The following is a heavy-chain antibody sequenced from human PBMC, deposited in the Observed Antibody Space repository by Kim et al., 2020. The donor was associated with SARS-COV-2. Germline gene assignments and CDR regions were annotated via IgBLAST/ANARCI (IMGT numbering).Heavy chain of an antibody. J-gene: IGHJ6*02. D-gene: IGHD5-18*01. CDR2: IYYSGST. V-gene: IGHV4-39*01. CDR3: ARLSPGVSYSYGYWVTSWSYYYYYGMDV. CDR1: GGSISSSSYY. Sequence: SETLSLTCTVSGGSISSSSYYWGWIRQPPGKGLEWIGSIYYSGSTYYNPSLKSRVTISVDTSKNQFSLKLSSVTAADTAVYYCARLSPGVSYSYGYWVTSWSYYYYYGMDVWGQGTTVTVSS.